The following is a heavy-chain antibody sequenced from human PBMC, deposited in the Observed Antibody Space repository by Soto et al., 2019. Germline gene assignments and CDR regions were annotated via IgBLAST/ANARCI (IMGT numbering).Heavy chain of an antibody. V-gene: IGHV3-23*01. CDR1: GLTFSSYA. Sequence: EVQLLESGGVLVQPGGDLRLSCVASGLTFSSYAMSWVRQARGEGLEWVSAISGSGGSTYYVDSVKGRITISRDNFKNTLHLQMNSLRAEDTAVYYCAKEYDSWRGGRYFDYWGQGTLVTVSS. CDR3: AKEYDSWRGGRYFDY. D-gene: IGHD3-3*01. J-gene: IGHJ4*02. CDR2: ISGSGGST.